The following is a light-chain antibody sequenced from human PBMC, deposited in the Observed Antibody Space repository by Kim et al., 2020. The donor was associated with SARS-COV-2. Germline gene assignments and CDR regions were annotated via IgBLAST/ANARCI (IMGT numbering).Light chain of an antibody. CDR3: QKYGDAPLT. Sequence: ESGRERVHLSCRASQGIRNYLAWYQQKQEKVPKLLIYAASALQSGVPSRFRGSGSGTEFTLTISCLQPEDVTTYYCQKYGDAPLTFGGGTKGDIK. CDR2: AAS. V-gene: IGKV1-27*01. J-gene: IGKJ4*01. CDR1: QGIRNY.